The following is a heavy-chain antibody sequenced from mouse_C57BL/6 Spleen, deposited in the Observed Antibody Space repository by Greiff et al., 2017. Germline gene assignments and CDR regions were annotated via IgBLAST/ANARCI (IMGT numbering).Heavy chain of an antibody. D-gene: IGHD3-1*01. CDR3: TRSGDPGTFDY. J-gene: IGHJ2*01. V-gene: IGHV1-15*01. CDR1: GYTFTDYE. Sequence: QVQLQQSGAELVRPGASVTLSCKASGYTFTDYEMHWVKQTPVHGLEWIGAIDPETGGTAYNQKFKGKAILTADKSSSTAYMELRSLTSEDSAVYYCTRSGDPGTFDYWGQGTTLTVSS. CDR2: IDPETGGT.